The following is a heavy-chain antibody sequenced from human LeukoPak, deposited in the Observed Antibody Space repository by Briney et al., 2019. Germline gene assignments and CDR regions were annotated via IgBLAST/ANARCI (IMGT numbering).Heavy chain of an antibody. J-gene: IGHJ6*02. Sequence: PGGSLRLSCAASGFTFSDYYMSWIRQAPGKGLEWVSYISSSGSTIYYADSVKGRFTISRDNAKNSLYLQMDSLRAEDTAVYYCARSGAIYYYYGMDVWGQGTTVTVSS. CDR1: GFTFSDYY. V-gene: IGHV3-11*01. CDR3: ARSGAIYYYYGMDV. CDR2: ISSSGSTI. D-gene: IGHD2-21*01.